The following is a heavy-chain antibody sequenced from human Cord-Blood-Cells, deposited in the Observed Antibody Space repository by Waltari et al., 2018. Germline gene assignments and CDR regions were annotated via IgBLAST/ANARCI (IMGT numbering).Heavy chain of an antibody. CDR3: ARDLHSSSSGGNY. V-gene: IGHV3-21*01. D-gene: IGHD6-6*01. Sequence: EVQLVESGGGLVKPGGSLRLSCAASGFTFSSYSMNWVRQAPGKGLEWVSSISSSSSYIYYADSVKVRFTISRDNAKNSLYLQMNSLRAEDTAVYYCARDLHSSSSGGNYWGQGTLVTVSS. CDR2: ISSSSSYI. CDR1: GFTFSSYS. J-gene: IGHJ4*02.